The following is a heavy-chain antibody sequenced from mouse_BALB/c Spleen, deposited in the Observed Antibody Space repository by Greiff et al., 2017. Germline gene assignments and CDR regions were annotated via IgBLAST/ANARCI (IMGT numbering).Heavy chain of an antibody. CDR2: ISNGGGST. CDR3: ARDGLYAMDY. V-gene: IGHV5-12-2*01. D-gene: IGHD1-1*01. J-gene: IGHJ4*01. CDR1: GFTFSSYT. Sequence: EVQRVESGGGLVQPGGSLKLSCAASGFTFSSYTMSWVRQTPEKRLEWVAYISNGGGSTYYPDTVKGRFTISRDNAKNTLYLQMSSLKPEDTAMYYCARDGLYAMDYWGQGTSVTVSS.